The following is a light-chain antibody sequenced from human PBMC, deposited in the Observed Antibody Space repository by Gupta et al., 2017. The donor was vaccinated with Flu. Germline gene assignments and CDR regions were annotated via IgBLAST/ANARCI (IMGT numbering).Light chain of an antibody. V-gene: IGLV3-1*01. CDR3: QAWDSSTVRV. J-gene: IGLJ3*02. CDR1: KLGDKY. CDR2: QDS. Sequence: SYELTQPPSVSVSPGQTASITCSGDKLGDKYACWYQQKPGQSPVLCIYQDSKRPSGIPERFSGSYSGNTATLTISGTQAMDEADYYCQAWDSSTVRVFGGGTKLTVL.